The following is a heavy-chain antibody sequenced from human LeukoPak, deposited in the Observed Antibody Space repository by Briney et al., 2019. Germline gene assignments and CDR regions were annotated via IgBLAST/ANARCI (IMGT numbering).Heavy chain of an antibody. CDR2: ISYDGSNK. Sequence: QPGGSLRLSCAVSGFIFDSYAMSWVRQAPGKGREGVAVISYDGSNKYYADSVKGRFTISRDNSKNTLYLQMNSLRAEDTAVYYCARIGTGYSSGWYGGSGCDWGQGTLVTVSS. CDR3: ARIGTGYSSGWYGGSGCD. D-gene: IGHD6-19*01. CDR1: GFIFDSYA. V-gene: IGHV3-30-3*01. J-gene: IGHJ4*02.